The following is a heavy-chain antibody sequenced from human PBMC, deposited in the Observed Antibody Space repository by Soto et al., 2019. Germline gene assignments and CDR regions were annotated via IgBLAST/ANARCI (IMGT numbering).Heavy chain of an antibody. CDR2: INPSGSKT. D-gene: IGHD4-17*01. J-gene: IGHJ5*02. CDR3: VTDYGDQPRFDP. Sequence: QVQLVQSGAEVKKPGASVKVSCKASGYSFAAFYMHWVLQAPEQSLEWLGIINPSGSKTSYAPKFKGRVTMTRDTTTRTGYMELSSLTADDTAVYYCVTDYGDQPRFDPWGQGTLVTVSS. V-gene: IGHV1-46*01. CDR1: GYSFAAFY.